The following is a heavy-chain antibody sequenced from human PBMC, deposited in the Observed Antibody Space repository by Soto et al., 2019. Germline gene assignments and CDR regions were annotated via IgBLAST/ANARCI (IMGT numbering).Heavy chain of an antibody. Sequence: PGGSLRLSCAASGFTFSSYEMNWVRQAPGKGLEWVSYISSSGSTIYYADSVKGRFTISRDNAKNSLYLQMNSLRAEDTAVYYCAGGYSYGYVGYYYYGMDVWGQGTTVTVSS. D-gene: IGHD5-18*01. J-gene: IGHJ6*02. CDR1: GFTFSSYE. CDR3: AGGYSYGYVGYYYYGMDV. CDR2: ISSSGSTI. V-gene: IGHV3-48*03.